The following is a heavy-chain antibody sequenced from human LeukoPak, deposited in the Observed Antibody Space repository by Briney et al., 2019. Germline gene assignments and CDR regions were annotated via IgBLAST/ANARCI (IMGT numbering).Heavy chain of an antibody. V-gene: IGHV5-51*01. CDR3: ARFESSDYYGMDV. Sequence: GESLKISCKGSGYSFTSYWIGWVRQMPGKGLEWMGIIYPGDSDTRYSPSFQGQVTISADKSISTAYLQWSSLKASDTAMYYCARFESSDYYGMDVWGKETTVTVSS. J-gene: IGHJ6*04. CDR1: GYSFTSYW. CDR2: IYPGDSDT. D-gene: IGHD6-19*01.